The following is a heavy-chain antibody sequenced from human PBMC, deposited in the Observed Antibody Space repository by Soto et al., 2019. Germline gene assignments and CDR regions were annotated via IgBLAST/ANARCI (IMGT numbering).Heavy chain of an antibody. CDR2: IYPGDSDT. CDR3: ASPQPARLSGFQH. Sequence: GESLKISCKGSGYSFTSYWSAWVRQMPGKGLEWMGIIYPGDSDTRYSPSFQGQVTISADKSISTAYLQWSSLKASDTAMYYCASPQPARLSGFQHWGQGTLVTVS. D-gene: IGHD5-12*01. CDR1: GYSFTSYW. V-gene: IGHV5-51*01. J-gene: IGHJ1*01.